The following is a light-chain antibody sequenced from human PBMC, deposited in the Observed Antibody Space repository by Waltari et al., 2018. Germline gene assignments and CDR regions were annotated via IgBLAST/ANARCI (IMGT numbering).Light chain of an antibody. CDR1: SSDVGGYNY. CDR3: SSYTKSSTSYL. Sequence: QSALTQPASVSGSPGQSITISCTGPSSDVGGYNYVSWYQQHPGKAPKLLIYDVSKRPSGVSNRFSGSKSGNTASLTISGLQAEDEADYFCSSYTKSSTSYLFGTGTEVTVL. J-gene: IGLJ1*01. CDR2: DVS. V-gene: IGLV2-14*03.